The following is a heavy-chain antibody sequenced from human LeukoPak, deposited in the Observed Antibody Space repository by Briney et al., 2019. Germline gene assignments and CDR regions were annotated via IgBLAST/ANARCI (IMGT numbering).Heavy chain of an antibody. CDR3: AREGLTTTPNNAFDI. J-gene: IGHJ3*02. V-gene: IGHV3-33*01. D-gene: IGHD4-11*01. Sequence: HPGGSLRLSCAASGFPFSLYGLHWVRQAPGKGLEWVAVIWSDEKNNYYADSVKGRFTISRDNSKNTLYLQMSSLRAEDTALYYCAREGLTTTPNNAFDIWGQGTMVTVSA. CDR2: IWSDEKNN. CDR1: GFPFSLYG.